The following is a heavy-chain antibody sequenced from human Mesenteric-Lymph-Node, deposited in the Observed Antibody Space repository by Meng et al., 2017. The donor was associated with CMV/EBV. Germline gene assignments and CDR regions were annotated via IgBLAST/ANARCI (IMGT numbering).Heavy chain of an antibody. CDR3: AREAYGDHLYYSDY. V-gene: IGHV6-1*01. D-gene: IGHD4-17*01. Sequence: ASVSSNSAAWNWIRQSPSRGLEWLGRTYYRSNWYNDYALSVKSRITINPDTSKNQFSLQLNSVTPEGTAVYYCAREAYGDHLYYSDYWGQGTLVTVSS. CDR2: TYYRSNWYN. CDR1: ASVSSNSAA. J-gene: IGHJ4*02.